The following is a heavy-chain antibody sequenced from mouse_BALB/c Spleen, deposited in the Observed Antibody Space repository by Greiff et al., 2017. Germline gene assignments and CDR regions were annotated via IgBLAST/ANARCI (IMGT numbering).Heavy chain of an antibody. CDR2: INPSNGRT. J-gene: IGHJ4*01. V-gene: IGHV1S81*02. CDR3: ARRVTTVVAPYAMDY. D-gene: IGHD1-1*01. CDR1: GYTFTSYW. Sequence: QVQLQQPGAELVKPGASVKLSCKASGYTFTSYWMHWVKQRPGQGLEWIGEINPSNGRTNYNEKFKSKATLTVDKSSSTAYMQLSSLTSEDSAVYYCARRVTTVVAPYAMDYWGQGTSVTVSS.